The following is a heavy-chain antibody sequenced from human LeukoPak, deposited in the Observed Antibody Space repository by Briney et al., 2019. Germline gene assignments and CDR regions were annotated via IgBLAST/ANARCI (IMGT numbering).Heavy chain of an antibody. CDR1: DGSISSYY. Sequence: SETLSLTCTVSDGSISSYYWSWIRQPPGKGLEWIGYIYYSGSTNYNPSLKSRVTISVDTSKNQFSLKLSSVTAADTAVYYCAAWIQLWGLQDYWGQGTLVTVSS. CDR2: IYYSGST. CDR3: AAWIQLWGLQDY. V-gene: IGHV4-59*08. D-gene: IGHD5-18*01. J-gene: IGHJ4*02.